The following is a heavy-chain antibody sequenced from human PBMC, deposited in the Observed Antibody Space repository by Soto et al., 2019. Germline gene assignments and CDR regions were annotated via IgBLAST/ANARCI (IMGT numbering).Heavy chain of an antibody. Sequence: KASETLSLTCTVSGGSLSTYYWTWIRQPPGKGLEWIGYIYHTGTTNYNPSLKSRLSISVDTSKNQFSLKLTSVTAADTAVYYCARASMTTIAMDVWGQGTTVTVSS. CDR3: ARASMTTIAMDV. V-gene: IGHV4-59*01. CDR1: GGSLSTYY. J-gene: IGHJ6*02. CDR2: IYHTGTT. D-gene: IGHD4-17*01.